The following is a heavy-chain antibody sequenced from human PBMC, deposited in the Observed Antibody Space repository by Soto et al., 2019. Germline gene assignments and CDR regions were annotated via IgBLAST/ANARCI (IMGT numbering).Heavy chain of an antibody. D-gene: IGHD3-22*01. CDR3: ARLNYYDNAGYYYKGFDI. CDR1: GYTFTKYD. V-gene: IGHV1-3*01. J-gene: IGHJ3*02. CDR2: INAGYGNT. Sequence: ASVKVSCKASGYTFTKYDMHLVRQAPGQRLEWMGWINAGYGNTKYSQKFQGRVTITRDTSASTAYMELSSLRSEDTAVYYCARLNYYDNAGYYYKGFDIWGQGTMVTVSS.